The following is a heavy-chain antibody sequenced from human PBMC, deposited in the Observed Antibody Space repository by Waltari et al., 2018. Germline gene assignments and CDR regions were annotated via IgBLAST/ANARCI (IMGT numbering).Heavy chain of an antibody. D-gene: IGHD3-16*02. Sequence: QVQLVQSGSELKKPGASVKVSCKASGYTFRSYSMNVIRQAPGQRPEWMGWINTNTGTPMYAQGFTGRFVFSLDTSVSTAYLQINSLKAEDTALYYCARVNYDYVGGTYLYSGFDSWGQGTLVTVSS. CDR1: GYTFRSYS. J-gene: IGHJ4*02. CDR3: ARVNYDYVGGTYLYSGFDS. CDR2: INTNTGTP. V-gene: IGHV7-4-1*02.